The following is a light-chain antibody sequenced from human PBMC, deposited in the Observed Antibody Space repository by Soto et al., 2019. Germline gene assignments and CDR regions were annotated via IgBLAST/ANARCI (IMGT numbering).Light chain of an antibody. CDR1: QSISSW. J-gene: IGKJ4*01. V-gene: IGKV1-5*01. CDR3: QQYNRYSLT. Sequence: DIQMTQSPSTLSASVGDIVTITCRASQSISSWLAWYQQKPGKPPKLLIYNASSLESGVPSRFSGSGSDTEFTLTINNLQPDDFATYHCQQYNRYSLTFGGGTKVEIK. CDR2: NAS.